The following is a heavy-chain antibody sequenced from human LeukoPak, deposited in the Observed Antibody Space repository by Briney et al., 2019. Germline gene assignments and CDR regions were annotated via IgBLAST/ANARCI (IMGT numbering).Heavy chain of an antibody. CDR1: GYTFTGHH. CDR3: ARGVAGYGPYDY. D-gene: IGHD5-12*01. CDR2: INPNSGGT. V-gene: IGHV1-2*02. Sequence: ASVKVSCKASGYTFTGHHMHWVRQAPGQGLEWMGWINPNSGGTNYAQKFQGRVTMTRDTSMSTDYMEVSRLRSDDTAVYYCARGVAGYGPYDYRGQGTLVTVSS. J-gene: IGHJ4*02.